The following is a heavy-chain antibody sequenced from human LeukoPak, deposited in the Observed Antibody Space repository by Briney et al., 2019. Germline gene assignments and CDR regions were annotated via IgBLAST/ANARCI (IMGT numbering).Heavy chain of an antibody. Sequence: MPSETLSLTCTVSGGSISSYYWSWIRQPAGKGLEWIGRIYTSGSTNYNPSLKSRVTMSVDTSKNQFSLKLSSVTAADTAVYYCARDPLSVTTTPYYYYGMDVWGQGTTVTVSS. D-gene: IGHD4-17*01. CDR3: ARDPLSVTTTPYYYYGMDV. V-gene: IGHV4-4*07. CDR2: IYTSGST. CDR1: GGSISSYY. J-gene: IGHJ6*02.